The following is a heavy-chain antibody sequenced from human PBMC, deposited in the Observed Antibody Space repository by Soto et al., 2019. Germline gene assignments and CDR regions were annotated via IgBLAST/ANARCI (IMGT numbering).Heavy chain of an antibody. D-gene: IGHD4-17*01. CDR1: GYTFTDYY. Sequence: GASVKVSCKASGYTFTDYYMHWVRQAPGQGLEWMGWINPNSGGTNYAQKFQGWVTMTRDTSISTAYMELSRLRSDDTAVYYCARGTTVVTGPYDYWGQGTLVTVSS. CDR3: ARGTTVVTGPYDY. V-gene: IGHV1-2*04. J-gene: IGHJ4*02. CDR2: INPNSGGT.